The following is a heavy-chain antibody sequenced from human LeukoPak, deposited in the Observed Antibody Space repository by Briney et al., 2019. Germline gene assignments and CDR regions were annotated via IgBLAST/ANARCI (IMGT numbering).Heavy chain of an antibody. J-gene: IGHJ4*02. D-gene: IGHD2-15*01. CDR3: ARGYCSGGSCPLDY. Sequence: GGSLRLSCAASGFTFSSYAMHWVRQAPGKGPEYVSAISSNGGSTYYADSVKGRFTISRDNSKNTLYLQMGSLRAEDMAVYYCARGYCSGGSCPLDYWGQGTLVTVSS. CDR1: GFTFSSYA. V-gene: IGHV3-64*02. CDR2: ISSNGGST.